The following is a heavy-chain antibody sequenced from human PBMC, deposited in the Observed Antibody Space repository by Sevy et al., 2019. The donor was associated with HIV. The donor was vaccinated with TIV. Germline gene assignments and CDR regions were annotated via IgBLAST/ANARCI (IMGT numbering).Heavy chain of an antibody. V-gene: IGHV3-53*01. J-gene: IGHJ6*02. CDR2: IYSGGST. CDR3: ARVRTLAETYGMDV. CDR1: GFTVSSNY. Sequence: GGSLRLSCAASGFTVSSNYMSWVRQGPGKGLEWVSVIYSGGSTYYADSVKGRFTVFRDNSNNTLYLQMNTLRADDTAVYYCARVRTLAETYGMDVWGQGTTVTVSS. D-gene: IGHD2-15*01.